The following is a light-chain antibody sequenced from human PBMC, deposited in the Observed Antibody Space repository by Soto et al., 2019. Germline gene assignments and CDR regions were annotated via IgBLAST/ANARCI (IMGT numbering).Light chain of an antibody. CDR3: QQLNSYPIT. J-gene: IGKJ5*01. Sequence: DIQLTQSPSLLSASVGDRVTITCRASQGMSSDLAWYQQKPGKAPKPLIYAASTLQSGVPSRFSGSGSGTEFTLTISSLQPEDFATYYCQQLNSYPITFGQGTRLEIK. V-gene: IGKV1-9*01. CDR2: AAS. CDR1: QGMSSD.